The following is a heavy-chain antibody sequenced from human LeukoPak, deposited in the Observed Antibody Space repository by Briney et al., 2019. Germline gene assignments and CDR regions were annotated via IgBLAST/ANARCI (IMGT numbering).Heavy chain of an antibody. CDR3: AGGYGFDY. CDR1: GLPFSSYW. D-gene: IGHD1-1*01. V-gene: IGHV3-74*01. CDR2: INSDGSRT. Sequence: GGSLRLSCAASGLPFSSYWMHWVRQAPGKGLVWVSGINSDGSRTNYADSVKGRFTISRDNAKNTLYLQMNSPRVEDTAVYYCAGGYGFDYWGQGTLVTVSS. J-gene: IGHJ4*02.